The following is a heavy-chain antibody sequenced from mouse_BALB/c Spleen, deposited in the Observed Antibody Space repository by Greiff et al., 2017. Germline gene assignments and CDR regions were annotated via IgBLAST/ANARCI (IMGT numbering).Heavy chain of an antibody. CDR2: IDPENGDT. Sequence: VQLQQPGAELVRSGASVKLSCTASGFNIKDYYMHWVKQRPEQGLEWIGWIDPENGDTEYAPKFQGKATMTADTSSNTAYLQLSSLTSEDTAVYYWTGLHYFDYWGQGTTLTVSS. V-gene: IGHV14-4*02. D-gene: IGHD2-10*01. J-gene: IGHJ2*01. CDR3: TGLHYFDY. CDR1: GFNIKDYY.